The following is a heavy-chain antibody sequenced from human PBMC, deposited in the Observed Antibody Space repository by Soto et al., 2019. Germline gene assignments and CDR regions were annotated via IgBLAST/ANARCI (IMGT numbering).Heavy chain of an antibody. J-gene: IGHJ6*02. V-gene: IGHV1-2*02. CDR1: GYTFTGYY. Sequence: ASVKVSCKASGYTFTGYYMHWVRQAPGQGLEWMGWINPNSGGTNYAQKFQGRVTMTRDTSISTAYMELSRLRSDDTAVYYCERDSTMVRGVISSGMDVWGQGTTVTVSS. CDR3: ERDSTMVRGVISSGMDV. D-gene: IGHD3-10*01. CDR2: INPNSGGT.